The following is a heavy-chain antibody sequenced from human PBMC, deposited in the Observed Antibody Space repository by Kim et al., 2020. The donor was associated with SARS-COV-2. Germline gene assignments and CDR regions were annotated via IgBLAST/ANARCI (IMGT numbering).Heavy chain of an antibody. CDR1: GGSFSGYY. J-gene: IGHJ4*01. V-gene: IGHV4-34*01. CDR2: INHSGST. Sequence: SETLSLTCAVYGGSFSGYYWSWIRQPPGKGLEWIGEINHSGSTNYNPSLKSRVTISVDTSKNQFSLKLSSVTAADTAVYYCARGRPGGSGITFDYWGHGTLVTVSS. CDR3: ARGRPGGSGITFDY. D-gene: IGHD3-10*01.